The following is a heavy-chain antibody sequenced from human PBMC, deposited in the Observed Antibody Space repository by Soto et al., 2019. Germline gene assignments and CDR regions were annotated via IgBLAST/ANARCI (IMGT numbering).Heavy chain of an antibody. CDR2: ISSSGSTI. J-gene: IGHJ6*02. CDR1: GFTFSDYY. V-gene: IGHV3-11*01. Sequence: GGSLRLSCAASGFTFSDYYMGWIRQAPGKGLEWVSYISSSGSTIYYADSVKGRFTISRDNAKNSLYLQMNSLRAEDTAVYYCARVEEYCTNGVCYTPYYYGMDVWGQGTTVTVSS. CDR3: ARVEEYCTNGVCYTPYYYGMDV. D-gene: IGHD2-8*01.